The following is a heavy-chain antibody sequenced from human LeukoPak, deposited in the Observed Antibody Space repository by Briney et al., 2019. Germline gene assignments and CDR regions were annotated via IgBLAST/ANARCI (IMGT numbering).Heavy chain of an antibody. J-gene: IGHJ6*03. CDR2: INWNGGST. Sequence: PGGSLRLSCAASGFTFDDYGMSWVRQAPGKGLEWVSGINWNGGSTGYADSVKGRFTISRDNAKNSLYLQMNSLRAEDTALYYCARVRATNEYYYYMDVWGKGTTVTVSS. V-gene: IGHV3-20*04. CDR1: GFTFDDYG. D-gene: IGHD1-26*01. CDR3: ARVRATNEYYYYMDV.